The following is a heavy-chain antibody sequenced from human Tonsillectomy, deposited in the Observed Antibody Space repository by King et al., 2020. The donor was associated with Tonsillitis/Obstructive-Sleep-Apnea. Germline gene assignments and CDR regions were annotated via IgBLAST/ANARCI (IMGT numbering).Heavy chain of an antibody. D-gene: IGHD1/OR15-1a*01. Sequence: QLQESGPGLVKPSETLFLTCTVSGGSITSDLHYWGWVRQPPGKGLEWIGSIYYSGTTSYNASLKSRLTISVDTSKKQFSLNLSSVTAADTAVYFCARHSKPKGREHYFDFWGQGTLVTVSS. CDR1: GGSITSDLHY. V-gene: IGHV4-39*01. CDR3: ARHSKPKGREHYFDF. J-gene: IGHJ4*02. CDR2: IYYSGTT.